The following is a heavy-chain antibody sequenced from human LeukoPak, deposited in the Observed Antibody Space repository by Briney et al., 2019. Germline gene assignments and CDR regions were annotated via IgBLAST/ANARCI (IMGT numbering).Heavy chain of an antibody. CDR3: AKKVLRFLEWLSSHYYYMDV. D-gene: IGHD3-3*01. CDR2: IRYDGSNK. Sequence: GGSLRLSCAASGFTFSSYGMHWVRQAPGKGLEWVAFIRYDGSNKYYADSVKGRFTISRDNSKNTLYLQMNSLRAEDTAVYYCAKKVLRFLEWLSSHYYYMDVWGKGTTVTVSS. V-gene: IGHV3-30*02. CDR1: GFTFSSYG. J-gene: IGHJ6*03.